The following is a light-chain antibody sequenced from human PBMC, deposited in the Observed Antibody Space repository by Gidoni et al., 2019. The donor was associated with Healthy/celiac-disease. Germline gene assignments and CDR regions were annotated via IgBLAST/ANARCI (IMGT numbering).Light chain of an antibody. Sequence: QSALTQPASVSGSPGQSITISCTGTSSDVGGYNYVSWYQQHPGNAPKLMIYDVSNRPSGVSNRFSGSKSGNTASLTISGLQAEDEADYSCSSYTSSIVFGTGTKVTVL. V-gene: IGLV2-14*01. CDR3: SSYTSSIV. CDR1: SSDVGGYNY. CDR2: DVS. J-gene: IGLJ1*01.